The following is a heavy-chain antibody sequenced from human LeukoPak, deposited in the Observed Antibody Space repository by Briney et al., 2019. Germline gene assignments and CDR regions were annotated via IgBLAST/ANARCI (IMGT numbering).Heavy chain of an antibody. D-gene: IGHD3-22*01. V-gene: IGHV4-34*01. J-gene: IGHJ3*02. Sequence: SETLSLTCAVYGGSFSGYYWSWIRQPPGKGLEWIGEINHSGSTNYNPSLKSRVTISVDTSKNQFSLKLSSVTAADTAVYYCARIPYYYDSSGYLYLSPDAFDIWGQGTMVTVSS. CDR1: GGSFSGYY. CDR2: INHSGST. CDR3: ARIPYYYDSSGYLYLSPDAFDI.